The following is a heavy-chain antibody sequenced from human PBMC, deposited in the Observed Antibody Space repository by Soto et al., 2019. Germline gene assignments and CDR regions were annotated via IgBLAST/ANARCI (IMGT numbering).Heavy chain of an antibody. D-gene: IGHD2-2*01. J-gene: IGHJ6*02. V-gene: IGHV4-34*01. CDR3: ARVTGVPAASMDV. CDR1: GGSFSGYY. CDR2: INHSGRT. Sequence: QVPLQQWGAGLLKPSETLSLTCAVYGGSFSGYYWSWIRQPTGKGLDSIGEINHSGRTKYNPYLKSRVTISVDTSKHQFSRELSSVTAAGTAVYYCARVTGVPAASMDVWGQGTTVTVSS.